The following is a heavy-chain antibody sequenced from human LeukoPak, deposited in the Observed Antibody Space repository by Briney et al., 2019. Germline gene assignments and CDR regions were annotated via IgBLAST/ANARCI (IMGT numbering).Heavy chain of an antibody. J-gene: IGHJ5*02. CDR3: ARGHGS. Sequence: PGGSLRLSCAASGFIVSNYYMSWVRQTPVKGLEWVSIIYTGGTTSYADSVKGRFTISRDISKNTLYPQMNSLRDEDTAVYYCARGHGSWGQGTLVTVSS. CDR2: IYTGGTT. CDR1: GFIVSNYY. V-gene: IGHV3-53*01.